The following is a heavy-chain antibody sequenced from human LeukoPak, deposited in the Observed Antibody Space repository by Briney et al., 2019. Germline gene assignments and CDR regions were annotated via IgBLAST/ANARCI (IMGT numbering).Heavy chain of an antibody. Sequence: ESSETLSLTCAVSGYSISSGYYWGWIRQPPGKGLEWIGNIYHSGSTYYNPSRKSRVTISVDPSKNQFSLKVSSVTAEDTAVYYCARESIEVPGTFDYWGRGTLVTVSS. CDR3: ARESIEVPGTFDY. CDR2: IYHSGST. D-gene: IGHD6-19*01. V-gene: IGHV4-38-2*02. CDR1: GYSISSGYY. J-gene: IGHJ4*02.